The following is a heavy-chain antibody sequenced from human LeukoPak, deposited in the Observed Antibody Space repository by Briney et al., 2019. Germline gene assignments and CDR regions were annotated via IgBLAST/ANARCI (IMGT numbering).Heavy chain of an antibody. J-gene: IGHJ6*03. CDR2: IYAGNGNT. CDR3: ARARYETRIWPKSRYDYYHYMDV. CDR1: GYTFTRYV. V-gene: IGHV1-3*03. Sequence: ASVKVSCKASGYTFTRYVIHWVLQAPGQTLEWMGWIYAGNGNTKYSQEFQDRVTITRDTSASTVYMELSSLRSGDMAVYYCARARYETRIWPKSRYDYYHYMDVWGKGTTVTVSS. D-gene: IGHD2-15*01.